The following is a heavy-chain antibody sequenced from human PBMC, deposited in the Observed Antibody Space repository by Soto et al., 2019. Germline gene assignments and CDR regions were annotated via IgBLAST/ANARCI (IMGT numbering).Heavy chain of an antibody. CDR3: ARDRRDGYKPYFEF. V-gene: IGHV4-59*01. CDR1: GVSITSYF. Sequence: SVTLSLTCTVSGVSITSYFWICIRQTPGKGLDWIGSISFIVATYINPSLKARAAISVDTSATHLSVTLNYVTCADMAVYFGARDRRDGYKPYFEFGGQEHQVTVPQ. CDR2: ISFIVAT. J-gene: IGHJ4*02. D-gene: IGHD5-12*01.